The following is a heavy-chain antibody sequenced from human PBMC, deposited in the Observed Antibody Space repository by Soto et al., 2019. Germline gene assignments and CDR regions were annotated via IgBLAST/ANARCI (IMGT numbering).Heavy chain of an antibody. V-gene: IGHV1-69*13. CDR2: IIPIFGTA. CDR1: GGTFSSYA. Sequence: GASVKVSCKASGGTFSSYAISWVQQAPGQGLEWMGGIIPIFGTANYAQKFQGRVTITADESTSTAYMELSSLRSEDTAVYYCIVGGELLYYFDYWGQGTLVTVSS. J-gene: IGHJ4*02. D-gene: IGHD2-21*01. CDR3: IVGGELLYYFDY.